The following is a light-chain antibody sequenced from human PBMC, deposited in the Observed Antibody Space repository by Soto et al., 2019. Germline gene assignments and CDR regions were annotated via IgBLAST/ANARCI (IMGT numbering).Light chain of an antibody. CDR1: QSVSSNY. J-gene: IGKJ1*01. Sequence: EIVLTQSPGTLSLSPGERATLSCRASQSVSSNYLAWYQQKPGQGPRFLIYGASSRASGIPDRFSGSGSGTDFTLPTSRLEPEDFAVYCCHQYGSFPPGTFGEGTKVEIK. CDR3: HQYGSFPPGT. V-gene: IGKV3-20*01. CDR2: GAS.